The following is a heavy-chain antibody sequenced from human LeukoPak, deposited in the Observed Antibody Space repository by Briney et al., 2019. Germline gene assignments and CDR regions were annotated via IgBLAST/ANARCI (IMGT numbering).Heavy chain of an antibody. D-gene: IGHD6-13*01. J-gene: IGHJ6*03. CDR3: ARVVGLTGYSSSWYSGYYYYMDV. CDR2: IIPIFGTT. V-gene: IGHV1-69*06. CDR1: GGTFSSYA. Sequence: SVKVSCKASGGTFSSYAISWVRQAPGQGLEWMGGIIPIFGTTNYAQKFQDRVTITADKSTSTAYMELSSLRSEDTAVYYCARVVGLTGYSSSWYSGYYYYMDVWGKGTTVTVSS.